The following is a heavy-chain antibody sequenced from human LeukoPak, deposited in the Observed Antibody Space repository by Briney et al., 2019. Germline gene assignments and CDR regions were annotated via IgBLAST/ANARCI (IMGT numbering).Heavy chain of an antibody. CDR3: ARDSGSYYFDY. J-gene: IGHJ4*02. V-gene: IGHV3-30-3*01. CDR1: GFTFSSYA. D-gene: IGHD1-26*01. CDR2: ISYDGSNK. Sequence: GGSLRLSCAASGFTFSSYAMHWVRQAPGKGLEWVAVISYDGSNKYYADSVKGRFTISRDNSKNTLYLQMNSLRAEDTAVYYCARDSGSYYFDYWGQGTLVTVSS.